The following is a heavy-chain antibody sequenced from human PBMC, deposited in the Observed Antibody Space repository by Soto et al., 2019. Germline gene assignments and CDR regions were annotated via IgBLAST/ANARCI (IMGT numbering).Heavy chain of an antibody. V-gene: IGHV3-21*01. CDR2: ISSSSSYI. J-gene: IGHJ6*02. D-gene: IGHD6-13*01. CDR1: GFTFSSYS. Sequence: GGSLRLSCAASGFTFSSYSMNWVRQAPGKGLEWVSSISSSSSYIYYADSVKGRFTISRDNAKNSLYLQMNSLRAEDTAVYYCARGGGPSIAAGGGAYYCGMDVWGQGATVTVSS. CDR3: ARGGGPSIAAGGGAYYCGMDV.